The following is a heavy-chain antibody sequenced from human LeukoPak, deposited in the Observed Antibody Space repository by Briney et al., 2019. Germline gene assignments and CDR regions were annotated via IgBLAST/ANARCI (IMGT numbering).Heavy chain of an antibody. V-gene: IGHV1-2*02. CDR1: GYTFTGYY. CDR2: INPNSGGT. J-gene: IGHJ6*03. Sequence: ASVKVSCKASGYTFTGYYMHWVRQAPGQGLEWMGWINPNSGGTNYAQKFQGRVTMTRDTSISTAYMELSRLRSDDTAVYYCARVVVVPAAIPPYYYYYMDVWGKGTTVTVSS. CDR3: ARVVVVPAAIPPYYYYYMDV. D-gene: IGHD2-2*02.